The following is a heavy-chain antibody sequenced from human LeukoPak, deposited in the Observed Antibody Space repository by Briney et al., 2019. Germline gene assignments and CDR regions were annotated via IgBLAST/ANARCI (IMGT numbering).Heavy chain of an antibody. V-gene: IGHV3-15*01. CDR2: IKSKTDGGTT. CDR3: TSLMIVVVIRSYYYMDV. J-gene: IGHJ6*03. D-gene: IGHD3-22*01. Sequence: GGSLRLSCAASGFTFSSYGMHWVRQAPGKGLEWVGRIKSKTDGGTTDYAAPVKGRFTISRDDSKNTLYLQMNSLKTEDTAVYYCTSLMIVVVIRSYYYMDVWGKGTTVTVSS. CDR1: GFTFSSYG.